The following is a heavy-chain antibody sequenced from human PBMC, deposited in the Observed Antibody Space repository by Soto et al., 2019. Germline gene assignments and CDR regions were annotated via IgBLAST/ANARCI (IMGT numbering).Heavy chain of an antibody. Sequence: ASVKVSCKVSGYTLTELSMHWVRQAPGKGLEWMGGFDPEDGETIYAQKFQGRVTMTEDTSTDTAYMELSSLRSEDTAVYYCATTYDSSAEGWFDPWGQGTLVTVSS. V-gene: IGHV1-24*01. J-gene: IGHJ5*02. CDR1: GYTLTELS. CDR3: ATTYDSSAEGWFDP. D-gene: IGHD3-22*01. CDR2: FDPEDGET.